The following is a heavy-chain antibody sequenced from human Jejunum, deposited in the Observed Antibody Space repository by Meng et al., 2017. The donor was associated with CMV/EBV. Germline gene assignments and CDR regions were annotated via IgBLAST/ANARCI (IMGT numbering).Heavy chain of an antibody. V-gene: IGHV1-18*01. D-gene: IGHD3-3*01. CDR1: RYPFINDG. CDR2: ISPYNDNA. J-gene: IGHJ4*02. Sequence: SCKASRYPFINDGFTWVRRAPGQGLEWMGYISPYNDNANYTQKFQGRVTMTRDTSTSTAYMELRSLRADDTAVYYCARVFGVAYFDSWGQGTLVTVS. CDR3: ARVFGVAYFDS.